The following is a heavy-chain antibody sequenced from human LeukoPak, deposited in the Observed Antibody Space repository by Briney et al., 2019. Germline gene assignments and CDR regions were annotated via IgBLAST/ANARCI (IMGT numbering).Heavy chain of an antibody. CDR1: GFTFSSYG. CDR2: IWYDGTNK. V-gene: IGHV3-33*01. D-gene: IGHD2-21*02. Sequence: GGSLRLSCAASGFTFSSYGIHWVRQAPGKGLEWVAVIWYDGTNKYYADSVKGRFTISRDNSKNTLYLQMNSLRAEDTAVYYCARDLSDGVVTAIAHYWGQGTLVTVSS. CDR3: ARDLSDGVVTAIAHY. J-gene: IGHJ4*02.